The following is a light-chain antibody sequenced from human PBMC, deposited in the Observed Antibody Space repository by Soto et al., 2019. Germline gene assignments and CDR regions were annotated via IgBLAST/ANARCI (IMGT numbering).Light chain of an antibody. Sequence: QSVLTQPASVSGSPGQSITISCTGTSSDVGSYNLVSWYQQHPGKAPKLMIYEGSKRPSGVSNRFSGSKSVNTASLTISGRQAEDEADYYCCSYAGSSTLVFGGGTQLTVL. CDR2: EGS. V-gene: IGLV2-23*01. CDR1: SSDVGSYNL. CDR3: CSYAGSSTLV. J-gene: IGLJ2*01.